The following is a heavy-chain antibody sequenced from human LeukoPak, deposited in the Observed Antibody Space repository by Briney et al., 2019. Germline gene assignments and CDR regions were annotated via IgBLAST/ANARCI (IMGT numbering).Heavy chain of an antibody. D-gene: IGHD6-13*01. CDR3: AKVRQQLVRRDAFDI. V-gene: IGHV3-23*01. CDR2: ISGSGGST. J-gene: IGHJ3*02. CDR1: GFTFSSYA. Sequence: GGSLRLSCAASGFTFSSYAMSWVRQAPGKGLEWVSSISGSGGSTYYADSVKGRFTISRDNSKNTLYLQMNSLRAEDTAVYYCAKVRQQLVRRDAFDIWGQGTMVTVSS.